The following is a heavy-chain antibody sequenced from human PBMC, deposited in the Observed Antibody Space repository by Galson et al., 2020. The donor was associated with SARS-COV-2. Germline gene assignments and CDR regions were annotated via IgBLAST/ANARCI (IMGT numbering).Heavy chain of an antibody. CDR2: FDPEDGET. D-gene: IGHD6-19*01. CDR1: GYTLTEFS. J-gene: IGHJ6*02. V-gene: IGHV1-24*01. Sequence: ASVTVSCKVSGYTLTEFSMHWVRPAPGKGLAWMGGFDPEDGETIYAQKFQGRVTMTEDTSTDTAYMELSSLRSEDTAVYYCATALAVAGKDPYYYYYGMDVWGQGTTVTVSS. CDR3: ATALAVAGKDPYYYYYGMDV.